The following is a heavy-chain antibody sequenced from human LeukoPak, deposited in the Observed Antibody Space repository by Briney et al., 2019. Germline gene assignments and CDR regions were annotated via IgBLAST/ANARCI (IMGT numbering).Heavy chain of an antibody. CDR2: ISGSGGST. D-gene: IGHD6-13*01. CDR3: AKVPAAAGTGNY. CDR1: GFTFSSYA. J-gene: IGHJ4*02. Sequence: GGSLRLSCAASGFTFSSYAMSWVRQAPGKGLEWVSAISGSGGSTYYADSVEGRFTVSRDNSKNTLYLQMNSLRAEDTAVYYCAKVPAAAGTGNYWGQGTLVTVSS. V-gene: IGHV3-23*01.